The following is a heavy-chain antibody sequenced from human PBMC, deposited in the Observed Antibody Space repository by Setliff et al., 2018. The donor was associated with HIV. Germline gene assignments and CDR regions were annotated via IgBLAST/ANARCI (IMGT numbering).Heavy chain of an antibody. D-gene: IGHD6-19*01. Sequence: GGSLRLSCGGSGFNFNNYAMHWVRQSPGKGLEWVSGISWNSDIIGYADSAEGRFTISRDNARNSLYLLMNRLTAEDTASYYCVKDGSVSGRNYYYMDVWGKGTTVTVSS. J-gene: IGHJ6*03. V-gene: IGHV3-9*01. CDR1: GFNFNNYA. CDR2: ISWNSDII. CDR3: VKDGSVSGRNYYYMDV.